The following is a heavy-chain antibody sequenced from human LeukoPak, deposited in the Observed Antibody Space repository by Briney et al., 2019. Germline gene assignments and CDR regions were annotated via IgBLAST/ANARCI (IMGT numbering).Heavy chain of an antibody. CDR3: ARVPTRITMIVDAPDDFDI. Sequence: PGGSLRLSCAASGFTFSSYEMNWVRQAPGKGLEWVSYISSSGSTIYYADSVKGRFTISRDNAKNSLYLQMNSLRAEDTAVYYCARVPTRITMIVDAPDDFDIWGQGTMVTVSS. J-gene: IGHJ3*02. CDR2: ISSSGSTI. CDR1: GFTFSSYE. D-gene: IGHD3-22*01. V-gene: IGHV3-48*03.